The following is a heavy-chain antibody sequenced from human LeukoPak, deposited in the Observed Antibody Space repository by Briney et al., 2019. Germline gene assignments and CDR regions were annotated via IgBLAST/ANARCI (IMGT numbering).Heavy chain of an antibody. V-gene: IGHV3-7*03. CDR2: MSQDGSEI. CDR3: AKEPFTMIVVVN. Sequence: GGSLRLSCAASGFTFSNYWMAWVRQAPGKGLQWVAYMSQDGSEIYYVDSVKGRFTISRDNSKNTLYLQMNSLRAEDTAVYYCAKEPFTMIVVVNWGQGTLVTVSS. D-gene: IGHD3-22*01. CDR1: GFTFSNYW. J-gene: IGHJ4*02.